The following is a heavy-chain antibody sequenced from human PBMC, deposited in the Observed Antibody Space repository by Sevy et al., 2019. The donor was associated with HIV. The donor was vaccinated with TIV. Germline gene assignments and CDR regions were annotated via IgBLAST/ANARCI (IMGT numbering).Heavy chain of an antibody. J-gene: IGHJ4*02. V-gene: IGHV3-49*03. CDR3: SSGNNWKASDY. D-gene: IGHD1-20*01. Sequence: SLRLSCTASGFTFGDYAMSWFRQAPGQGLEWVGFIRSKAYGGTTEYAASVKGRFTISRDDSKSIAYLQMNTMKTEDTAVYYCSSGNNWKASDYWGQGTLVTVSS. CDR2: IRSKAYGGTT. CDR1: GFTFGDYA.